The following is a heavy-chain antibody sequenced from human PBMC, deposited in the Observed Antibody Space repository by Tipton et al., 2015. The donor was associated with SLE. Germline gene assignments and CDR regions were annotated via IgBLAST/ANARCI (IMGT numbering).Heavy chain of an antibody. CDR2: IYAGGNT. Sequence: SLRLSCAASGITVSSSYISWVRQTPGKGLEWVSVIYAGGNTYYGDSVKGRFTISRDNSKNTVYLQMNSPRSEDTAVYYCARGSLHSTGWNAYSSDYWGHGTLVIVPS. CDR3: ARGSLHSTGWNAYSSDY. J-gene: IGHJ4*01. D-gene: IGHD6-19*01. V-gene: IGHV3-66*02. CDR1: GITVSSSY.